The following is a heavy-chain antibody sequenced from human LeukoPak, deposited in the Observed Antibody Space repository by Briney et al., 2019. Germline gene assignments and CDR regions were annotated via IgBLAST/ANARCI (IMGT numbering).Heavy chain of an antibody. J-gene: IGHJ6*02. Sequence: GGSLRLSCAASGFTFDDYAMHWVRQAPGKGLEWVSGISWNSGSIGYADSVKGRFTISRDNAKNSLYLQMNSLRAEDTALYYCAKERGSMVRGVIGGDYYYGMDVWGQGTTVTVSS. V-gene: IGHV3-9*01. D-gene: IGHD3-10*01. CDR1: GFTFDDYA. CDR2: ISWNSGSI. CDR3: AKERGSMVRGVIGGDYYYGMDV.